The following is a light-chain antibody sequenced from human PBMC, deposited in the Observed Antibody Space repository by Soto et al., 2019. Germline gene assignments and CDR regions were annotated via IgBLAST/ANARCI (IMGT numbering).Light chain of an antibody. V-gene: IGKV3-20*01. CDR3: QQYGSSPPTWT. Sequence: EIVLTQSPDTLSLSPGERATLSCRASQSVSSSYLAWYQQKPGQAPRLLIYGASSRATGIPDRFSGSGSGTVFALTISRLEAGDFAVYYCQQYGSSPPTWTFGRGTKVEIK. J-gene: IGKJ1*01. CDR2: GAS. CDR1: QSVSSSY.